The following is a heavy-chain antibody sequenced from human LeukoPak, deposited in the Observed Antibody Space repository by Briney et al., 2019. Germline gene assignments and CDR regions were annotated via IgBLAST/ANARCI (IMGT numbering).Heavy chain of an antibody. CDR1: GGSISSDY. CDR3: ARNRDYRDAFDI. V-gene: IGHV4-59*01. CDR2: IYYSGST. J-gene: IGHJ3*02. Sequence: SETLSLTCTVSGGSISSDYWSWIRQPPGRGLEWIGYIYYSGSTNYNPSLESRVTISVETSKNQFSLKLSSVTAADTAVYYCARNRDYRDAFDIWGQGTMVTVSS. D-gene: IGHD4-17*01.